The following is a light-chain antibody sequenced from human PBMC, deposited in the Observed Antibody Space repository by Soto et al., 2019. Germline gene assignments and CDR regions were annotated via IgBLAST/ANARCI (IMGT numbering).Light chain of an antibody. Sequence: QSVLAQPASVSGSPGQSITISCTGTSSDVGGYNYVSWYQQHPGKAPKLMISEVSNRPSGVSNRFSGSKSGNTASLTISGLQPEDEADYYCSSYTSTSSYVFGGGTKVTVL. V-gene: IGLV2-14*01. J-gene: IGLJ1*01. CDR3: SSYTSTSSYV. CDR2: EVS. CDR1: SSDVGGYNY.